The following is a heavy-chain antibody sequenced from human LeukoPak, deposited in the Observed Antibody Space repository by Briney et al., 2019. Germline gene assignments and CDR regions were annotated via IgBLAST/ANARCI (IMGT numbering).Heavy chain of an antibody. D-gene: IGHD2-15*01. V-gene: IGHV3-7*01. J-gene: IGHJ4*02. CDR2: IKQDGSEK. Sequence: GGSLRLSCAASGFTFISYWMSWVRQAPGKGLEWVANIKQDGSEKYYVDSVKGRFTISRDNAKNSLYLQMNSLRAEDTAVYYCTSELGYCSGGSCYPTFDYWGQGTLVTVSS. CDR3: TSELGYCSGGSCYPTFDY. CDR1: GFTFISYW.